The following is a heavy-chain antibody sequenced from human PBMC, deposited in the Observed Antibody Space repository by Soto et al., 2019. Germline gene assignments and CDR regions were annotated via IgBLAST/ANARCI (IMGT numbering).Heavy chain of an antibody. D-gene: IGHD4-4*01. CDR2: IGWNSDNI. CDR1: GFTFDDNA. V-gene: IGHV3-9*01. J-gene: IGHJ4*02. CDR3: AKGGATVTTWFDY. Sequence: EVQLVESGGGWVQPCWALRPSWAASGFTFDDNAIHWVRQTPGKGLEWVPGIGWNSDNIGYADSVKGRFTISRDNAKNSLYLQMNSLRADDTALYYCAKGGATVTTWFDYWGQGTLVTVSS.